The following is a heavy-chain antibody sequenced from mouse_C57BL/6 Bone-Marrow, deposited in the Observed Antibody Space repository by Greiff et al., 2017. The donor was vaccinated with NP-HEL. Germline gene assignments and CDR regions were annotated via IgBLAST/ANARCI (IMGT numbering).Heavy chain of an antibody. CDR2: ISSGGSYT. CDR1: GFTFSSYG. J-gene: IGHJ2*01. D-gene: IGHD2-3*01. CDR3: AREHDGYYGYFHY. V-gene: IGHV5-6*01. Sequence: EVQLVESGGDLVKPGGSLKLSCAASGFTFSSYGMSWVRQTPDKRLEWVATISSGGSYTYYPDSVKGRFTISRDNAKNTLYLQMSSLKSEDTAMYYCAREHDGYYGYFHYWGQGTTLTVSS.